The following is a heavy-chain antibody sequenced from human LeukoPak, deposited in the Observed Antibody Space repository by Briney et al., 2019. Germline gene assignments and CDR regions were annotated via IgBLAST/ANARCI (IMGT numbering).Heavy chain of an antibody. V-gene: IGHV3-74*01. CDR1: GFTFSNSW. CDR3: ARGGPYSSSSLDY. J-gene: IGHJ4*02. CDR2: IKYDGSST. Sequence: GGSLRLSCAASGFTFSNSWMYWVRQTPDRGLVWVSRIKYDGSSTVYADSVKGRFTISRDNAKNTLDLQMNSLRAEDTAVYYCARGGPYSSSSLDYWGQGTLVTVSS. D-gene: IGHD6-6*01.